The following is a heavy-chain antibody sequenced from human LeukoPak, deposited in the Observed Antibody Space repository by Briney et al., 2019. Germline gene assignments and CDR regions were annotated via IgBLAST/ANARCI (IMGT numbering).Heavy chain of an antibody. V-gene: IGHV3-30*06. D-gene: IGHD2-2*01. Sequence: GRSLRLSCAASGFTFSSYGMHWVRQAPGKGLEWVAVISYDGSNKYYADSVKGRFTISRDNSKNTLYLQMNSLRAEDTAVYYCARDRSSTLTGWFDPWGQGTLVTVSS. CDR2: ISYDGSNK. CDR1: GFTFSSYG. CDR3: ARDRSSTLTGWFDP. J-gene: IGHJ5*02.